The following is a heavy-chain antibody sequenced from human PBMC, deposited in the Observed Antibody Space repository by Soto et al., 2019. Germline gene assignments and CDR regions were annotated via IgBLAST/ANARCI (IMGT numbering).Heavy chain of an antibody. J-gene: IGHJ4*02. CDR2: ISGSGGST. Sequence: GGSLRLSCAASGFTFSSYAMSWVRQATGKGLEWVSAISGSGGSTYYADSVKGRFTISRDNSKNTLYLQMNSLRAEDTAVYYCAKVSIVVVPAAQFDYWGQGTLVTVSS. D-gene: IGHD2-2*01. CDR3: AKVSIVVVPAAQFDY. CDR1: GFTFSSYA. V-gene: IGHV3-23*01.